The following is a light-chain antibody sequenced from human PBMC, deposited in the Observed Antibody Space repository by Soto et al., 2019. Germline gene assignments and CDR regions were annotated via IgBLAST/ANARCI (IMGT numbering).Light chain of an antibody. V-gene: IGKV3-20*01. CDR2: GAS. CDR3: QQYGTSPWT. CDR1: QSVSSNY. Sequence: EIVLTQSPAPLSLSPGERATLSCRASQSVSSNYLVWYQQKPGQTPRLLIYGASSRATGIPDRFSGSGSGTDFTLTISRLEPEDFAVYYCQQYGTSPWTFGQGTKVEIK. J-gene: IGKJ1*01.